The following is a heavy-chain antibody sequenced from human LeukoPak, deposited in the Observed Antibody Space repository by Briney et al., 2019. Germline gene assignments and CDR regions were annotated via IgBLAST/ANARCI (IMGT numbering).Heavy chain of an antibody. V-gene: IGHV3-21*01. CDR3: ARNRYGSSLDAFDI. D-gene: IGHD6-13*01. CDR1: GFTFSSYS. J-gene: IGHJ3*02. Sequence: GGSLRLSCAASGFTFSSYSMNWVRQAPGRGLEWVSSISSSTYIYYAGSVKGRFTISRDNAKNSLHLQMNSLRAEDTAVYYCARNRYGSSLDAFDIWGQGTVVTVSS. CDR2: ISSSTYI.